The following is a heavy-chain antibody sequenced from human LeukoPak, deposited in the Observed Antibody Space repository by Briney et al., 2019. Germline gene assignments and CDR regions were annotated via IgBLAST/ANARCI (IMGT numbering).Heavy chain of an antibody. D-gene: IGHD3-3*01. V-gene: IGHV3-21*01. CDR1: GFTFSSYS. J-gene: IGHJ4*02. CDR2: ISSSSSYI. Sequence: GGSLRLSCAASGFTFSSYSMNWVRQAPGKGLEWVSSISSSSSYIYYADSVKGRFTISRDNAKNSLYLQMNSLRAEDTAVYYCARGGGLRFLEWLFDYCGQGTLVTVSS. CDR3: ARGGGLRFLEWLFDY.